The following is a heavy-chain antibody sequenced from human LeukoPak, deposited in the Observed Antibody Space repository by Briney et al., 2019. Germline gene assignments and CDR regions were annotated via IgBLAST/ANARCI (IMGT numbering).Heavy chain of an antibody. Sequence: GGSLRLSCAASGFTVSSNYMSWVRQAPGKGLEWVSVIYSGGSTYYADSVKGRFTISRHNSKNTLYLQMNSLRAEDTAVCYCAAEIRSGSYAHWGQGTLVTVSS. J-gene: IGHJ4*02. CDR3: AAEIRSGSYAH. D-gene: IGHD1-26*01. CDR1: GFTVSSNY. V-gene: IGHV3-53*04. CDR2: IYSGGST.